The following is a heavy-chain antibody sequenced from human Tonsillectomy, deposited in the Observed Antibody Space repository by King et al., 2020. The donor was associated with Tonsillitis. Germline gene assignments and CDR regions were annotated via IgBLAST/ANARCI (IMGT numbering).Heavy chain of an antibody. J-gene: IGHJ3*02. Sequence: VQLVESGGGLVKPGGSLRLSCAASAFPFTSYSMNWVRQAPGRGLGWVSSIDVTSGYIFYAVSVKGRFTTSRDNPKNALYLQMSSLRAEDTAIYYCARGHSGSYQRTDAFDIWGQGTLVTVSS. CDR1: AFPFTSYS. D-gene: IGHD1-26*01. CDR2: IDVTSGYI. CDR3: ARGHSGSYQRTDAFDI. V-gene: IGHV3-21*01.